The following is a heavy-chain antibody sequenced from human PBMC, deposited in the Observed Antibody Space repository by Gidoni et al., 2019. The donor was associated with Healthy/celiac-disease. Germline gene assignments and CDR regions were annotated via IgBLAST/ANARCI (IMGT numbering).Heavy chain of an antibody. CDR3: ARIGSSTSCPLCRWFDP. D-gene: IGHD2-2*01. CDR1: GGSISSSSYY. CDR2: IYYSGST. J-gene: IGHJ5*02. Sequence: QLQLQESGPGLVKPSETLSLTCTVHGGSISSSSYYWGWIRQPPGKGLEWIGSIYYSGSTYYNPSLKSRVTISVDTSKNQFSLKLSSVTAADTAVYYCARIGSSTSCPLCRWFDPWGQGTLVTVSS. V-gene: IGHV4-39*01.